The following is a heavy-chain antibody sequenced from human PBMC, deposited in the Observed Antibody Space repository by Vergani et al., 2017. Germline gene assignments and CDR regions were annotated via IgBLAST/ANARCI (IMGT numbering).Heavy chain of an antibody. CDR2: IYPGDSDT. V-gene: IGHV5-51*01. CDR1: GYSFTSYW. J-gene: IGHJ6*02. Sequence: EVQLVQSGAEVKKPGESLKISCKGSGYSFTSYWIGWVRQMPGKGLEWMGIIYPGDSDTRYSPSFQGQVTISADKSISTAYLQWSSLKASDTAMYYCARLGSTKDTARLKGYYYGMDVWGQGTTVTVSS. D-gene: IGHD5-18*01. CDR3: ARLGSTKDTARLKGYYYGMDV.